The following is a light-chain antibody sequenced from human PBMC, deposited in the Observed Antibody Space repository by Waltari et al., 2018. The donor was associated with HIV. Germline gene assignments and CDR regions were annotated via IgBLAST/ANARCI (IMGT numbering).Light chain of an antibody. V-gene: IGLV2-14*01. J-gene: IGLJ3*02. CDR1: ARALVVYES. Sequence: QSVLTHPASVSGSPGQSLTISCTGPARALVVYESVSWYQQHPGKAPKLLIYEVTHRPSGISSRFSGSKSGNTASMIISGLQAEDEADYYCSSYSASTAILFGGGTKVTVL. CDR3: SSYSASTAIL. CDR2: EVT.